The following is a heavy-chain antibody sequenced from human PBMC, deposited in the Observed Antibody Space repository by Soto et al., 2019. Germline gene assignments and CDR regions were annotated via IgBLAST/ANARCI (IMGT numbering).Heavy chain of an antibody. CDR2: IIPIFGTA. V-gene: IGHV1-69*13. CDR1: GGTFSSYA. J-gene: IGHJ5*02. Sequence: GASVKVSCKASGGTFSSYAISWVRQAPGQGLEWMGGIIPIFGTANYAQKFQDRVTITADESTSTAYMELSSLRSEDTAVYYCARRSGGWFDPWGQGTLVTVSS. CDR3: ARRSGGWFDP. D-gene: IGHD2-8*02.